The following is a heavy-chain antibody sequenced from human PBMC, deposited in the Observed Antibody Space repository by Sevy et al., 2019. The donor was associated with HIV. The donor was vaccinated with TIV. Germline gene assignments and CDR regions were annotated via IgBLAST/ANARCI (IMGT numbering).Heavy chain of an antibody. D-gene: IGHD3-22*01. J-gene: IGHJ3*02. Sequence: SETLSLTCAVSGGSISSSNWWSWVRQPPGKGLEWIGEIYHSGSTNYNTSLKSRVTISVDKSKNQFSLKLSSVTAADTAVYYCARDVYYYDSSGSEHGAFDIWGQGTMVTVSS. V-gene: IGHV4-4*02. CDR3: ARDVYYYDSSGSEHGAFDI. CDR2: IYHSGST. CDR1: GGSISSSNW.